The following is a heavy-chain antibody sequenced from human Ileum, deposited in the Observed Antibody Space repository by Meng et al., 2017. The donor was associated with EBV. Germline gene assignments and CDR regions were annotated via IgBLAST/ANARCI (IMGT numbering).Heavy chain of an antibody. Sequence: VQLGGAGGGLAQAGGCLSLSCAASGFTVSSSYMSGVRQAPGKGLELVSVIYSDGRTYYADTVKGRFTISRDSSKSTLFLQMNSLRVEDTAVYYCARWDARFDAWGQGTLVTVSS. CDR3: ARWDARFDA. V-gene: IGHV3-53*01. D-gene: IGHD1-26*01. CDR1: GFTVSSSY. CDR2: IYSDGRT. J-gene: IGHJ5*02.